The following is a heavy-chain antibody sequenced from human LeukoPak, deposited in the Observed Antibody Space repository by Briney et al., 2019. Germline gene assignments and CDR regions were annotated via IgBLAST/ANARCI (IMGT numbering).Heavy chain of an antibody. Sequence: GGSLRLSCVASGFTFSNYAMSWVRQAAGKGLEWVSAISTSPTSTYYADSVNGRFTISRDNSKNTLSLQMNSLRAEDTAVYYCANGNSGSYTWFDPWGQGTLVTVSS. CDR1: GFTFSNYA. CDR3: ANGNSGSYTWFDP. CDR2: ISTSPTST. V-gene: IGHV3-23*01. J-gene: IGHJ5*02. D-gene: IGHD3-10*01.